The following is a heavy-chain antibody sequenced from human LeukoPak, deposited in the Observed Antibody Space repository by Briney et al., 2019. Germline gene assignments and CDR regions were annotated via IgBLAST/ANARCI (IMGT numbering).Heavy chain of an antibody. CDR2: IYTSGST. CDR3: ARDRWAARPDAFDI. V-gene: IGHV4-4*07. CDR1: GGSISSYY. D-gene: IGHD6-6*01. J-gene: IGHJ3*02. Sequence: SETLPLTCTVSGGSISSYYWSWIRQPAGKGLEWIGRIYTSGSTNYNPSLKSRVTMSVDTSKNQFSLKLSSVTAADTAVYYCARDRWAARPDAFDIWGQGTMVTVSS.